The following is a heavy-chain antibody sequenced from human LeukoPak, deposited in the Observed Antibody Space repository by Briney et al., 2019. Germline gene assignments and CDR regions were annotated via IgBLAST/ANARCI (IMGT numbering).Heavy chain of an antibody. CDR1: GGSISSYY. V-gene: IGHV4-59*01. Sequence: SETLSLTCTVSGGSISSYYWSWIRQPPGKGLEWIGYIYYSGSTNYDPSLKSRVTISVDTSKNQFSLKLSSVTAADTAVYYCVRVMLGTPNWFDPWGQGTLVTVSS. J-gene: IGHJ5*02. CDR2: IYYSGST. D-gene: IGHD3-10*02. CDR3: VRVMLGTPNWFDP.